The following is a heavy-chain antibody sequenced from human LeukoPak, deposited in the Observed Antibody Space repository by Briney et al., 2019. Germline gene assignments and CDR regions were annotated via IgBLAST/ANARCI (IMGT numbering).Heavy chain of an antibody. V-gene: IGHV1-24*01. CDR2: FDPEDGET. Sequence: GASVEVSCKVSGYTLTELSMHWVRQAPGKGLEWMGGFDPEDGETIYAQKFQGRVTMTEDTPTDTAYMELSSLRSEDTAVYYCATVTMIQYWYFDLWGRGTLVTVSS. CDR3: ATVTMIQYWYFDL. J-gene: IGHJ2*01. D-gene: IGHD3-22*01. CDR1: GYTLTELS.